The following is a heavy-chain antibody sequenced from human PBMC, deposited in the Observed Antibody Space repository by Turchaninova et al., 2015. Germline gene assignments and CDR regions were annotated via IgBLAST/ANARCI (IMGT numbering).Heavy chain of an antibody. CDR1: GCALSTSGVG. V-gene: IGHV2-5*02. CDR2: IYWEDDK. J-gene: IGHJ5*02. D-gene: IGHD3-10*01. CDR3: AHTKSPLLWFGELNQYNWFDP. Sequence: QITLKESGPTLVNTTPTLTLASTLTLTSTLSGCALSTSGVGVGWLRQPPGKALELLALIYWEDDKRYSPSLKSRLTITKDNSKNQVVLTMTNMDPVDTATYYCAHTKSPLLWFGELNQYNWFDPWGQGTLVTVSS.